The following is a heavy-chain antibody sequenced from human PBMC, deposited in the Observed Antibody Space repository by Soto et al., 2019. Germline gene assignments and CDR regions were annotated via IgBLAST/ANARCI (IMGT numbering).Heavy chain of an antibody. J-gene: IGHJ5*02. V-gene: IGHV3-7*01. D-gene: IGHD6-6*01. Sequence: GGSLRLSCAASGFTFSSYWMSWVRQAPGKGLEWVANIKQDGSEKYYVDSVKGRFTISRDNAKNSLYLQMNSLRAEDTAVYYCARDMVPLGSSSPRWFDPWGQGTLVTVSS. CDR2: IKQDGSEK. CDR3: ARDMVPLGSSSPRWFDP. CDR1: GFTFSSYW.